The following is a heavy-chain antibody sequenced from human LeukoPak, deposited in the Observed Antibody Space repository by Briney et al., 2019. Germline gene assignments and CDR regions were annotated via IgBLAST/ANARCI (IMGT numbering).Heavy chain of an antibody. Sequence: WSSVTVSCKASGYTFTGYYMHWVRQAPGQGLEWMGWINPNSGGTNYAQKFQGRVTLTRDTSSRTPYMEPSRLSADGTAVCYCARAAFTWIAVAGVDYGGEGTRDSLSS. CDR1: GYTFTGYY. CDR2: INPNSGGT. J-gene: IGHJ4*02. CDR3: ARAAFTWIAVAGVDY. V-gene: IGHV1-2*02. D-gene: IGHD6-19*01.